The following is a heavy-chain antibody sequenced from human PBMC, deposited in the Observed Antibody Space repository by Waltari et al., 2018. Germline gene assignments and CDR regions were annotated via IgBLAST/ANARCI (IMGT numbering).Heavy chain of an antibody. D-gene: IGHD3-22*01. CDR3: ARYYYDSSEVGPSDY. CDR2: INPNSGGT. J-gene: IGHJ4*02. Sequence: QVQLVQSGAEVKKPGASVKVSCKASGYTFTGYYMHWVLQAAGQGLEWMGRINPNSGGTNYAQKFQGRVTMTRDTSISTAYMELSRLRSDDTAVYYCARYYYDSSEVGPSDYWGQGTLVTVSS. CDR1: GYTFTGYY. V-gene: IGHV1-2*06.